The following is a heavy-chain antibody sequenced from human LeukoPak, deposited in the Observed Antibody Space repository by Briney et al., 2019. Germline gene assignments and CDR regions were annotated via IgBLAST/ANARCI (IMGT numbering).Heavy chain of an antibody. D-gene: IGHD3-22*01. CDR1: GFTFSSYA. CDR2: ISGSGGST. CDR3: AKAGLSYYYDSSGYYYVDY. V-gene: IGHV3-23*01. J-gene: IGHJ4*02. Sequence: HPGGSLRLSCAASGFTFSSYAVSWVRQAPGKGLEWVSAISGSGGSTYYADSVKGRFTISRDNSKNTLYLQMNSLRAEDTAVYYCAKAGLSYYYDSSGYYYVDYWGQGTLVTVSS.